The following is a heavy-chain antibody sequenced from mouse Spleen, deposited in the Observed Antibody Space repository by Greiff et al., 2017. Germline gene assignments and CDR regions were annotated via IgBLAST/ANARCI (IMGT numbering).Heavy chain of an antibody. J-gene: IGHJ1*01. D-gene: IGHD1-1*01. CDR2: INPYYGST. Sequence: EVQLQQTGPELVKPGASVKISCKASGYSFTDYIMLWVKQSHGKSLEWIGNINPYYGSTSYNLKFKGKATLTVDKSSSTAYMQLNSLTSEDSAVYYCARDSSYRYFDVWGAGTTVTVSS. V-gene: IGHV1-39*01. CDR3: ARDSSYRYFDV. CDR1: GYSFTDYI.